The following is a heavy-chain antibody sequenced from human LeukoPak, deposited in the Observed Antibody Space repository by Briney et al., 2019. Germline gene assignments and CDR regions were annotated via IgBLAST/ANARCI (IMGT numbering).Heavy chain of an antibody. D-gene: IGHD4-11*01. CDR1: GGTFSSYA. Sequence: SVKVSCKASGGTFSSYAISWVRQAPGQGLEWMGGIIPIFGTANYAQKFQGRVTITADESTCTAYMELSSLRSEDTAVYYCARDGNTTHYYYYMDVWGKGTTVTVSS. CDR2: IIPIFGTA. CDR3: ARDGNTTHYYYYMDV. J-gene: IGHJ6*03. V-gene: IGHV1-69*13.